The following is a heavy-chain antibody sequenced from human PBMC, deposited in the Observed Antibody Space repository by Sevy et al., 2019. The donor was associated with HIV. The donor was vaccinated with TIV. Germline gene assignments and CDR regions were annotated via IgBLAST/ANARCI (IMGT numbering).Heavy chain of an antibody. CDR3: ARQEYSSSPFDP. J-gene: IGHJ5*02. V-gene: IGHV4-39*01. CDR2: IYYTGTT. D-gene: IGHD6-13*01. CDR1: GGSVRSSSYY. Sequence: SETLSLTCTVSGGSVRSSSYYWAWIRHPPGKGLECIGTIYYTGTTSYIPSLKSRLTISVDKSKNQLSLKLSSVTAADTATYYCARQEYSSSPFDPWGQGALVTVSS.